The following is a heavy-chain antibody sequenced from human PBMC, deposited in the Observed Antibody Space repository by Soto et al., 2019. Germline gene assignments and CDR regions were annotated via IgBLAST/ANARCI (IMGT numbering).Heavy chain of an antibody. CDR1: GFSLATSGVG. Sequence: QVTLKESGPPLVKPTQTLTLTCTFSGFSLATSGVGVGWIRQPPGKALEWLALIYWNDDKRYNPSLQSRLTITKDPSKNQVVLTLTNVYLVDTGTYFCAHAHEKIVATGNFDQWGQGTLVPVSS. CDR3: AHAHEKIVATGNFDQ. D-gene: IGHD3-16*02. J-gene: IGHJ4*02. V-gene: IGHV2-5*01. CDR2: IYWNDDK.